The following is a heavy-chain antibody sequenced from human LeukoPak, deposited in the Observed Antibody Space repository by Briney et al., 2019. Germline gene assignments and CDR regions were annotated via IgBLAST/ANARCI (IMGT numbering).Heavy chain of an antibody. D-gene: IGHD3-3*01. CDR3: ARGGLITIFGVASSLDY. V-gene: IGHV4-34*01. Sequence: PSETLSLTCAVYGGSFSGYYWSWIRQPPGKGLEWIGEINHSGSTNYNPSLKSRVTISVDTSKNQFSLKLSSVTAADTAVYYCARGGLITIFGVASSLDYWGQGTLDTVSS. CDR2: INHSGST. J-gene: IGHJ4*02. CDR1: GGSFSGYY.